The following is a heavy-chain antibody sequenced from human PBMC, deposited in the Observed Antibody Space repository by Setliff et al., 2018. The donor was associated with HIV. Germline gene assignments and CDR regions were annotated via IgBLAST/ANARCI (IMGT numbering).Heavy chain of an antibody. D-gene: IGHD1-26*01. Sequence: GGSLRLSCAASGFTFDDYAMHWVRHAPGKGLEWVAGISWNRGSIGYADSVKGRFTISRDNAKNSLYLQMNSLRAEDMALYYCAKGSYYDQYFQHWGQGTLVTVSS. CDR3: AKGSYYDQYFQH. CDR1: GFTFDDYA. V-gene: IGHV3-9*03. J-gene: IGHJ1*01. CDR2: ISWNRGSI.